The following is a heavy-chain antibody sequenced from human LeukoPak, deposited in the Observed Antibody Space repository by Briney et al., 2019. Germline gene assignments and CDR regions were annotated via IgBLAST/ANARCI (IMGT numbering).Heavy chain of an antibody. D-gene: IGHD2-2*01. CDR1: GFTFSSYS. CDR2: ISSSISYI. J-gene: IGHJ4*02. V-gene: IGHV3-21*01. Sequence: GGSLRLSCAASGFTFSSYSMNWVRQAPGKGLEWVSSISSSISYIYYADSVKGRFTISRDNAKNSLYLQMNSLRAEDTAVYYCARGGAPVVPAAMDFDYWGQGTLVTVSS. CDR3: ARGGAPVVPAAMDFDY.